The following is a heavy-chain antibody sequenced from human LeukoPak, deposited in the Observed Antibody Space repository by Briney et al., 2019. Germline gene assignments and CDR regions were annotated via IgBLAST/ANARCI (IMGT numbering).Heavy chain of an antibody. CDR1: GFTFSSYN. J-gene: IGHJ4*02. D-gene: IGHD3-10*01. V-gene: IGHV3-21*01. Sequence: GGSLRLSCAASGFTFSSYNMNWVRQAPGKGLEWVSSINSGSTYINYADSVEGRFTISRDNAENSLYLQMSSLRAEDTAVYYCARVSLGNNYGSGSYDYWGQGTLVTVSS. CDR2: INSGSTYI. CDR3: ARVSLGNNYGSGSYDY.